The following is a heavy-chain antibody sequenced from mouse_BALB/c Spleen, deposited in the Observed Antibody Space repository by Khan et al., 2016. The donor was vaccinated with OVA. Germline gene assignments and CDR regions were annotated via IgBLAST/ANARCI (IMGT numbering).Heavy chain of an antibody. CDR2: IWSDGST. CDR3: ARQPYYHYNIMDY. D-gene: IGHD2-10*01. Sequence: VQLVESGPGLVAPSQSLSITCNISGFSLTNYGVHWVRQPPGKGLEWLVVIWSDGSTTYNSPLKSRLTISKDNSKSQVFLKMNSLQTDDTAMYFCARQPYYHYNIMDYWGQGTSVTVSS. V-gene: IGHV2-6-1*01. CDR1: GFSLTNYG. J-gene: IGHJ4*01.